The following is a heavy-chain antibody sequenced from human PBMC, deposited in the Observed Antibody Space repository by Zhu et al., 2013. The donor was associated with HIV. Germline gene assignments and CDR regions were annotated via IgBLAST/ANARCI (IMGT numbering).Heavy chain of an antibody. CDR3: ARGRDTMVRGVLFDI. CDR2: INHSGST. CDR1: GGSFSGYY. Sequence: VQLQQWGAGLLKPSETLSLTCAVYGGSFSGYYWSWIRQPPGKGLEWIGEINHSGSTNYNPSLKSRVTISVDTSKNQFSLKLSSVTAADTAVYYCARGRDTMVRGVLFDIWGQGTMVTVSS. V-gene: IGHV4-34*01. D-gene: IGHD3-10*01. J-gene: IGHJ3*02.